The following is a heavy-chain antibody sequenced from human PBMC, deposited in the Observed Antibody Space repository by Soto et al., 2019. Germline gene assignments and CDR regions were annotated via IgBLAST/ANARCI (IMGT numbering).Heavy chain of an antibody. Sequence: QVQLVQSGAEVKKPGASVKVSCKASGYTFTSYDINWVRQATGQGLEWMGWMNPNSGNTGYAQKFQGRVTMTRNTPMRTAYMELRSLRSEEKAVYYCAILRVAAACTNYPNYYCYNGMDVWGPGTTVTVSS. CDR2: MNPNSGNT. J-gene: IGHJ6*02. CDR3: AILRVAAACTNYPNYYCYNGMDV. CDR1: GYTFTSYD. D-gene: IGHD6-13*01. V-gene: IGHV1-8*01.